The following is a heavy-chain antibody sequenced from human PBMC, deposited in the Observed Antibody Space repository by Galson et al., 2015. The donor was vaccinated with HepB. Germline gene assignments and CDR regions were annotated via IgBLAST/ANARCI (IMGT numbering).Heavy chain of an antibody. V-gene: IGHV1-18*04. D-gene: IGHD3-3*01. Sequence: SCKASGYTFTSYGISWARQAPGQGLEWMGWISAYNGNTNYAQKLQGRVTMTTDTSTSTAYMELRSLRSDDTAVYYCARDWFGYDFWSGYYPNNWFDPWGQGTLVTVSS. CDR3: ARDWFGYDFWSGYYPNNWFDP. J-gene: IGHJ5*02. CDR2: ISAYNGNT. CDR1: GYTFTSYG.